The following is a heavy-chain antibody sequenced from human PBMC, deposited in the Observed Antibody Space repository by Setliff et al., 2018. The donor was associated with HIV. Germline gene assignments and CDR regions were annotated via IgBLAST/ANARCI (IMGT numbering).Heavy chain of an antibody. Sequence: KASETLSLTCTVSGDSISSYYWSWIRQPPGKGLEWIGYIYYSGSTNYNPSLKSRVTISVDTPKNQFSLKLSSVTAADTAVYYCARDGDYNYYGMDVWGQGTTVTVSS. V-gene: IGHV4-59*01. J-gene: IGHJ6*02. D-gene: IGHD4-17*01. CDR2: IYYSGST. CDR1: GDSISSYY. CDR3: ARDGDYNYYGMDV.